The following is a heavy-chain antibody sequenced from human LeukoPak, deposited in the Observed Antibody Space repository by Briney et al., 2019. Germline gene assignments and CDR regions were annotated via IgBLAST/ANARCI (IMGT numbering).Heavy chain of an antibody. V-gene: IGHV3-66*01. Sequence: GVSLRLYCAASGFSVSGHYMSWVRQARGKGLEWVSVLYSGGDTYYAVSVKGRFTISRDTSKNTLYLQMNGLRAEDTAVYYCARGNTGYSSAWGRDFDYWGQGTLVTVSS. D-gene: IGHD6-19*01. CDR3: ARGNTGYSSAWGRDFDY. CDR2: LYSGGDT. CDR1: GFSVSGHY. J-gene: IGHJ4*02.